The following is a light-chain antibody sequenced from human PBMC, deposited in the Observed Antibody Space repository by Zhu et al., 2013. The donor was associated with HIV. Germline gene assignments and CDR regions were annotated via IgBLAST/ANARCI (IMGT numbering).Light chain of an antibody. CDR2: RND. V-gene: IGLV1-36*01. Sequence: QPVLTQPPSVSAAPGDWVTVSCSGSTSNIENFDVNWYQQFPGKTPRLLVYRNDLLSSGVSARFSGAKSGTSASLAISGLQSEDEADYYCAAWDDSLNAWVFGGGTRLTVL. J-gene: IGLJ3*02. CDR1: TSNIENFD. CDR3: AAWDDSLNAWV.